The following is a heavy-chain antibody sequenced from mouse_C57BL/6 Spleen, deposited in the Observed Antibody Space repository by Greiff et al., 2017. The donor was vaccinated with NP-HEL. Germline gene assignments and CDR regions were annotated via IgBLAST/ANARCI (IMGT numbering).Heavy chain of an antibody. CDR1: GYTFTSYW. CDR3: ARPGTRFAY. CDR2: IDPSDSYT. D-gene: IGHD4-1*01. V-gene: IGHV1-69*01. Sequence: QVQLKQPGAELVMPGASVKLSCKASGYTFTSYWMHWVKQRPGQGLEWIGEIDPSDSYTNYNQKFKGKSTLTVDKSSSTAYMQLSSLTSEDSAVYYCARPGTRFAYWGQGTLVTVSA. J-gene: IGHJ3*01.